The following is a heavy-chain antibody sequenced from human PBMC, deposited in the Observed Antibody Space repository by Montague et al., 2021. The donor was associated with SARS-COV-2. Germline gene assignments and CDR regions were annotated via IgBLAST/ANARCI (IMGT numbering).Heavy chain of an antibody. J-gene: IGHJ4*02. D-gene: IGHD1-26*01. CDR3: ARFGSGTLEFDL. Sequence: TLSLTCTVSGASISTGIYYWSWFRQPAGKGLEWIGRIRTTGHTDYNSSLESRVFMSVDTSTNQFSLSLTSVTAADTAVYFCARFGSGTLEFDLWGQGTLVTVCS. CDR1: GASISTGIYY. CDR2: IRTTGHT. V-gene: IGHV4-61*02.